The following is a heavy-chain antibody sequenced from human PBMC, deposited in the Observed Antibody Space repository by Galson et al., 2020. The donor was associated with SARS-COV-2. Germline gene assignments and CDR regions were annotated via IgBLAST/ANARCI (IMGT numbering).Heavy chain of an antibody. CDR1: GFTFSRYA. CDR3: ARGLGSTYYYMDV. CDR2: ISYDGSNK. V-gene: IGHV3-30*04. Sequence: GGSLRLSCAASGFTFSRYAMHWVRQAPGKGLEWVAVISYDGSNKYYADSVKGRFTISRDNSKNTLYLQMNSLRAEDTAVYYCARGLGSTYYYMDVWGKGTTVTVSS. D-gene: IGHD2-15*01. J-gene: IGHJ6*03.